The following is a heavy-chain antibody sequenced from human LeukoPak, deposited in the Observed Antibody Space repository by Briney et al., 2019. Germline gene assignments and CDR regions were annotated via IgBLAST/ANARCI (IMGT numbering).Heavy chain of an antibody. CDR3: VRDRDTAMEEDYFDY. CDR2: ISGSGGTT. V-gene: IGHV3-23*01. Sequence: PGGSLRLSCAASGFTFSSYAMSWFRQAPGKGLEWVSTISGSGGTTYYADSVKGRFTISRDNSKNTLYLQMNSLRAEDTAVYYSVRDRDTAMEEDYFDYWGQGTLVTVSS. CDR1: GFTFSSYA. D-gene: IGHD5-18*01. J-gene: IGHJ4*02.